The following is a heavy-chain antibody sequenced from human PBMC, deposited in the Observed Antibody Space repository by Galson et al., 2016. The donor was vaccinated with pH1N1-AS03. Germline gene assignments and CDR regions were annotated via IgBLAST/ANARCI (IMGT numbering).Heavy chain of an antibody. Sequence: SLRLSCAASGFNVSNYWMNWVRQAPGKGLVWVARVNGDGSSTTYADSVKGRFTISRDNAKNTVYLQMISLRAEDTAVYYCATGRGYYYEYWGQGTLVTVSS. J-gene: IGHJ4*02. CDR1: GFNVSNYW. D-gene: IGHD3-10*01. CDR3: ATGRGYYYEY. V-gene: IGHV3-74*01. CDR2: VNGDGSST.